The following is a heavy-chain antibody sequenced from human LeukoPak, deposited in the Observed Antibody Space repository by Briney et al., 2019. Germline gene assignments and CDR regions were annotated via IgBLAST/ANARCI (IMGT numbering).Heavy chain of an antibody. CDR2: ISSGDNTI. Sequence: GGSLRLSCAASGFTFSDYYMSWIRQAPGKGLEWVSYISSGDNTIYYADSVKGRFTMSRDNAKNSLYLQMNSLRAEDTAVYYCARVMGNYATDYWGQGTLVTVSS. CDR3: ARVMGNYATDY. D-gene: IGHD1-7*01. V-gene: IGHV3-11*04. J-gene: IGHJ4*02. CDR1: GFTFSDYY.